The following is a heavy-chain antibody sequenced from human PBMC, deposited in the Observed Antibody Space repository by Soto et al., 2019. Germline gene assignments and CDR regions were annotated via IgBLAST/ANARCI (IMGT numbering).Heavy chain of an antibody. CDR3: ARERGSSLAYCGGDCAGNWFDP. D-gene: IGHD2-21*02. J-gene: IGHJ5*02. Sequence: SVKVSCKASGGTFSSYAISWVRQAPGQGLEWMGGIIPIFGTANYAQKFQGRVTITADESTSTAYMELSSLRSEDTAVYYCARERGSSLAYCGGDCAGNWFDPWGQGTLVTVSS. CDR1: GGTFSSYA. V-gene: IGHV1-69*13. CDR2: IIPIFGTA.